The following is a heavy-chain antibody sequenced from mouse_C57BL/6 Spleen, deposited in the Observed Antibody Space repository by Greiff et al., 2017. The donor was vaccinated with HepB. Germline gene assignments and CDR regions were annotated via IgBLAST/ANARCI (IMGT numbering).Heavy chain of an antibody. CDR1: GYTFTDYY. D-gene: IGHD2-5*01. V-gene: IGHV1-26*01. CDR2: INPNNGGT. J-gene: IGHJ4*01. Sequence: EVQLQQSGPELVKPGASVKISCKASGYTFTDYYMNWVKQSHGKSLEWIGDINPNNGGTSYNQKFKGKATLTVDKSSSKAYMELRSLTSEDSAVYYCARSYYSNYEGYAMDYWGQGTSVTVSS. CDR3: ARSYYSNYEGYAMDY.